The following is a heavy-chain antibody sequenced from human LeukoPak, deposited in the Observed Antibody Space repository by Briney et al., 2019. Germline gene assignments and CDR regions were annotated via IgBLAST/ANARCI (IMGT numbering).Heavy chain of an antibody. J-gene: IGHJ5*02. CDR3: ARESLDWLINWFDP. D-gene: IGHD3-9*01. V-gene: IGHV1-69*13. CDR2: IIPIFGTA. CDR1: GGTFSSYA. Sequence: GASVKVSCKASGGTFSSYAISWVRQAPGQGLEWMGGIIPIFGTANYAQKFQGRVTITADESTSTAYMELSSLRSEDTAVYYCARESLDWLINWFDPWGQGTLVTVSS.